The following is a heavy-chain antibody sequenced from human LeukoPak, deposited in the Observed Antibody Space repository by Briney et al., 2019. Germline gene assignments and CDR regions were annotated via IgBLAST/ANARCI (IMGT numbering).Heavy chain of an antibody. CDR1: VFTFSDYY. D-gene: IGHD3-22*01. Sequence: GGSLRLSCAASVFTFSDYYMSWIRQAPGKGLEWVSYISSSGSTIYYADSVKGRFTISRDNVKNVLYLQMNSLRPEDTAFYYCAKDLSSAITSALVLDVWGQGTTVIVS. CDR2: ISSSGSTI. J-gene: IGHJ6*02. V-gene: IGHV3-11*01. CDR3: AKDLSSAITSALVLDV.